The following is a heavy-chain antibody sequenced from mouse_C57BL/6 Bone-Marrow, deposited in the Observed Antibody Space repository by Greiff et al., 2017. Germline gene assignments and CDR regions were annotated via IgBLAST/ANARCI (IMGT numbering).Heavy chain of an antibody. CDR2: IYPGSGST. CDR1: GYTFPSYW. J-gene: IGHJ4*01. CDR3: ARSSYYYYAMDY. V-gene: IGHV1-55*01. D-gene: IGHD2-10*01. Sequence: QVQLQQPGAELVKPGASVKMSCKASGYTFPSYWITWVKQRPGQGLEWIGDIYPGSGSTNYNEKFKSKATLTVDTSASTASMQLSSLTSEDSAVYYCARSSYYYYAMDYWGQGTSVTVSS.